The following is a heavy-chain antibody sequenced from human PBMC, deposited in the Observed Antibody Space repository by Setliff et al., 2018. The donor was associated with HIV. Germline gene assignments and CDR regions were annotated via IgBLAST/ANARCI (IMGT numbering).Heavy chain of an antibody. Sequence: SETLSLTCTVSGGSISGGGYYWSWIRQHPGKGLDWIGYIYYTGITDNNPSLEGRVTISVDTSKNQFSLKLTSVTAADTAVYYCARTPYGEQSHFHYWGQGTLVTVSS. CDR3: ARTPYGEQSHFHY. CDR1: GGSISGGGYY. D-gene: IGHD4-17*01. CDR2: IYYTGIT. J-gene: IGHJ4*02. V-gene: IGHV4-61*08.